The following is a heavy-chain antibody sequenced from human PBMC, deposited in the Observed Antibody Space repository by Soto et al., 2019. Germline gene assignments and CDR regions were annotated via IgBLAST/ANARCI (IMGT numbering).Heavy chain of an antibody. D-gene: IGHD5-12*01. CDR1: GFTFSSYS. CDR3: AGEPLRGYSGYDNVDTAMV. V-gene: IGHV3-48*01. Sequence: PGGSLRLSCAASGFTFSSYSMNWVRQAPGKGLEWVSYISSSSSTIYYADSVKGRFTISRDNAKNSLYLQMNSLRAEDTAVYYCAGEPLRGYSGYDNVDTAMVWGQGTLVTVSS. J-gene: IGHJ4*02. CDR2: ISSSSSTI.